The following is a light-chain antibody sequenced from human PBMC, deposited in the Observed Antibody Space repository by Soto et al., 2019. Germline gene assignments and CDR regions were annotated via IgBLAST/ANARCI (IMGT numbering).Light chain of an antibody. CDR2: GVS. CDR3: QQYGNSPNT. J-gene: IGKJ3*01. Sequence: ESVVTQSPGTLSLSPGERATLSCRASQSDSSTYLAWYQQKPGQAPRLLIYGVSRRATGIPDRFSGSGSGTDFTLTISRLEPDDFAVYYCQQYGNSPNTFGPGTKVDIK. V-gene: IGKV3-20*01. CDR1: QSDSSTY.